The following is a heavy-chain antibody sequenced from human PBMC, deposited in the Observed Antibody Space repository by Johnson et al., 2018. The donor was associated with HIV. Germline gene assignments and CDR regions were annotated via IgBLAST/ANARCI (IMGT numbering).Heavy chain of an antibody. J-gene: IGHJ3*02. CDR2: IKQDGSEK. V-gene: IGHV3-7*01. Sequence: VQLVESGGGLVQPGGSLRLSCAASGFTVSSNYMSWVRQAPGKGLEWVANIKQDGSEKNYVDSVKGRFIISRDNAKNSLYLQMNSLRAEDTAVYYCAREGGAAAPDAFDIWGQGTMVTVSS. D-gene: IGHD2-2*01. CDR3: AREGGAAAPDAFDI. CDR1: GFTVSSNY.